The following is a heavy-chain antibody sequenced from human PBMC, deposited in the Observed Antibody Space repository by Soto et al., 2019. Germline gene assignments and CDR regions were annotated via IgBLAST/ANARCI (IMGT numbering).Heavy chain of an antibody. CDR3: ARDAVAEIVH. CDR1: GYSISSGFH. Sequence: SETLSLTCAVSGYSISSGFHWGWHRQPPGKGLEWVGSISHSGTTDYNPSLKSRGTISVDTAKNQFSLKLRSATAADTAVDYCARDAVAEIVHWGQGTLVT. J-gene: IGHJ4*02. D-gene: IGHD2-15*01. V-gene: IGHV4-38-2*02. CDR2: ISHSGTT.